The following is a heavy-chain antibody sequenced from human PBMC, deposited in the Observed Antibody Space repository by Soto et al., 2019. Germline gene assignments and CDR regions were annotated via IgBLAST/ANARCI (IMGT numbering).Heavy chain of an antibody. CDR3: AKDRYYYDSSLQY. CDR2: ILHDGTNK. J-gene: IGHJ4*02. Sequence: GGSLRLSCAASGFISSHYGMHWVRQAPGKGLEWVAAILHDGTNKYYADSVKGRFTISRDNSKNTLYLQMNSLRAEDTAHYYCAKDRYYYDSSLQYWGQGALVTVSS. CDR1: GFISSHYG. V-gene: IGHV3-30*18. D-gene: IGHD3-22*01.